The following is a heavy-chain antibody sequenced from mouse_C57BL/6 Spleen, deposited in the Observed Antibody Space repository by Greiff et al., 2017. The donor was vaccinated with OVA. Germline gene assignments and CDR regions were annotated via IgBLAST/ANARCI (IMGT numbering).Heavy chain of an antibody. V-gene: IGHV5-17*01. CDR2: ISSGSSTI. J-gene: IGHJ4*01. CDR1: GFTFSDYG. CDR3: ARQRVYAMDY. Sequence: EVKLMESGGGLVKPGGSLKLSCAASGFTFSDYGMHWVRQAPEKGLEWVAYISSGSSTIYYADTVKGRFTISRDNAKNTLFLQMTSLRSEDTAMYYCARQRVYAMDYWGQGTSVTVSS.